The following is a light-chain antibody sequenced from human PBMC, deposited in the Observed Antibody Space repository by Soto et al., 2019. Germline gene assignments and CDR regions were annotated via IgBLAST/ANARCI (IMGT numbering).Light chain of an antibody. Sequence: EIVMTQSPDTLSVSPGERATLSCRASQSVSTNLAWYQQKPGQAPRLLIYGASTRATGIPARFSGSGSVTEFTLNISSLQSEDFAVYHCQQYNNWPYTFGQGTKLEIK. CDR3: QQYNNWPYT. J-gene: IGKJ2*01. V-gene: IGKV3-15*01. CDR2: GAS. CDR1: QSVSTN.